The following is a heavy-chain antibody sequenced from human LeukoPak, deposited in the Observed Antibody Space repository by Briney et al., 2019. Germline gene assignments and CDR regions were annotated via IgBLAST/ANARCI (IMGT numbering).Heavy chain of an antibody. CDR3: ARDVGGGDTFDY. CDR2: ISYDGSDK. J-gene: IGHJ4*02. D-gene: IGHD2-21*02. V-gene: IGHV3-30*04. Sequence: PGGSLRLSCAASGFTFSLYTTHWVRQAPGKGLEWVAVISYDGSDKYYADSVKGRFTISRDNSKNTLFLQMNSLRAEDTAVYFCARDVGGGDTFDYWGQGTLVTVSS. CDR1: GFTFSLYT.